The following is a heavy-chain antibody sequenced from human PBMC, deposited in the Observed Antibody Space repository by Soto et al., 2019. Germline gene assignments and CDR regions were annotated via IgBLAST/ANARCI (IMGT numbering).Heavy chain of an antibody. D-gene: IGHD3-10*01. J-gene: IGHJ5*02. CDR1: GASIGSHY. CDR3: AGGLWFGELGVWFDP. V-gene: IGHV4-59*11. Sequence: PSETLSLTCTVSGASIGSHYWTWIRQAPGKGLEWVGSISDSGTTYYNPSLKSRVIISVDTSSILFSLKLSSVTAADTAVYHCAGGLWFGELGVWFDPWGQGTLVTDSS. CDR2: ISDSGTT.